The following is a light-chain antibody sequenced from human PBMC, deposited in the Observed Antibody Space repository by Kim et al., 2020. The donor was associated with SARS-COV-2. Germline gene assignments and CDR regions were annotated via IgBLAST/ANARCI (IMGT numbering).Light chain of an antibody. CDR1: QNINTF. CDR2: AAS. Sequence: ASVGNIVTITCRTSQNINTFVSWYQQKPGKAPHPLLYAASTLQTGVPSRFSGSGSGTDFSLTITGLQPEDFATYFCQQTFNTPYTFGQGTKLEI. J-gene: IGKJ2*01. CDR3: QQTFNTPYT. V-gene: IGKV1-39*01.